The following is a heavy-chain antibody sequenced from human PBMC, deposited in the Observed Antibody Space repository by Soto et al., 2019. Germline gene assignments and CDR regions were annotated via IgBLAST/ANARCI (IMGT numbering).Heavy chain of an antibody. CDR3: ARGYYYDSSGYWPDAFDI. Sequence: PXESLKTSFTGSGYSFTSYWLGWVRQIPGKGLEWMGIIYPGDSDTRYSPSFQGQGTISADKSSSTAYLQWSSLKASDTAMYYCARGYYYDSSGYWPDAFDIWGQGTMVTVSS. J-gene: IGHJ3*02. CDR2: IYPGDSDT. CDR1: GYSFTSYW. V-gene: IGHV5-51*01. D-gene: IGHD3-22*01.